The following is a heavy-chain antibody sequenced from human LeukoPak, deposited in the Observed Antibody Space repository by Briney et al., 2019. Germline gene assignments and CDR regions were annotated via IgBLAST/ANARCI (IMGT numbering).Heavy chain of an antibody. D-gene: IGHD2-2*01. CDR2: IYYSGST. V-gene: IGHV4-59*12. Sequence: SETLSLTCTVSGGSINSYYWSWIRQPPGKGLEWIGYIYYSGSTNYNPSLKSRVTISVHTSKNQFSLKLRSVTAADTAVYYCAREGLSIVGVPAAMYAFDIWGQGTMVTVSS. J-gene: IGHJ3*02. CDR1: GGSINSYY. CDR3: AREGLSIVGVPAAMYAFDI.